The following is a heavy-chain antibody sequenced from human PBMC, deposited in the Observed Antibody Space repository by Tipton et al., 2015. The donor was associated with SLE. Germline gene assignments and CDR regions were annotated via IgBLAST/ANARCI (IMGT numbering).Heavy chain of an antibody. V-gene: IGHV4-34*01. CDR3: ARARYVGAGWFQH. J-gene: IGHJ1*01. Sequence: LRLSCAVYGGSLTGYVWSWIRQPPGKGLEWIGEISHSGSTNYNPSLKSRVTISRDTSGKQVSLKLSSVTAADTAVYYCARARYVGAGWFQHWGQGTLVTVSS. CDR1: GGSLTGYV. CDR2: ISHSGST. D-gene: IGHD3-16*01.